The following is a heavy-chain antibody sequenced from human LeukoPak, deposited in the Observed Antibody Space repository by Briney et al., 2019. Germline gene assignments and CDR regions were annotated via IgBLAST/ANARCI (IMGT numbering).Heavy chain of an antibody. CDR3: ANNFDY. CDR2: IWHDGSNK. J-gene: IGHJ4*02. Sequence: GGSLRLSCAASGFTFSNYGMHWVRQAPGKGLEWVAVIWHDGSNKYYADSVKGRFTISRDNSKNTLYLQMNSLRAEDTAVYYCANNFDYWGQGTLVTVSS. V-gene: IGHV3-33*06. CDR1: GFTFSNYG.